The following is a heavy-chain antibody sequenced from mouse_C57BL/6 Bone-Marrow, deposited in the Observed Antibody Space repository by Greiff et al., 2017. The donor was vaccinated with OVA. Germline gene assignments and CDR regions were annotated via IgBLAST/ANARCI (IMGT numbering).Heavy chain of an antibody. V-gene: IGHV1-59*01. D-gene: IGHD2-4*01. CDR2: IDPSDSYT. J-gene: IGHJ3*01. CDR3: ARNDYDPAY. CDR1: GYTFTSYW. Sequence: VKLQQPGAELVRPGTSVKLSCKASGYTFTSYWMHWVKQRPGQGLEWIGVIDPSDSYTNYNQKFKGKATLTVDTSSSTAYMQLSSLTSEDSAVYYCARNDYDPAYWGQGTLVTVSA.